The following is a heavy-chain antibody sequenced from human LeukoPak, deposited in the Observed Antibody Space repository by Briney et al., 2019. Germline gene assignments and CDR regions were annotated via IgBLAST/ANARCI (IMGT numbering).Heavy chain of an antibody. J-gene: IGHJ4*02. V-gene: IGHV1-69*13. CDR3: ARESGRVGAHGWEY. Sequence: SVKVSFKASGGTFSSYAISWVRRAPGQGLEWMGGIIPIFGTANYAQKFQGRVTITADESTSTAYMELSSLRSEDTAVYYCARESGRVGAHGWEYWGQGTLVTVSS. CDR1: GGTFSSYA. D-gene: IGHD1-26*01. CDR2: IIPIFGTA.